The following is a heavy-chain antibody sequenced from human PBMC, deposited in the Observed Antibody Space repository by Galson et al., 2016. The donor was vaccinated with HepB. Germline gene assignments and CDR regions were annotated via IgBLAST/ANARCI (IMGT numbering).Heavy chain of an antibody. D-gene: IGHD4-17*01. Sequence: SLRLSCAASGFTFCHLVVTWVRQTPRKGLASVSAISYNSGDETYFADSVRGRFTISRDNSKDTLYLQMNSLRVEDTAVYFCAKVPYGDYASAFDSWGQGTLVTVSS. CDR2: ISYNSGDET. CDR3: AKVPYGDYASAFDS. CDR1: GFTFCHLV. V-gene: IGHV3-23*01. J-gene: IGHJ4*02.